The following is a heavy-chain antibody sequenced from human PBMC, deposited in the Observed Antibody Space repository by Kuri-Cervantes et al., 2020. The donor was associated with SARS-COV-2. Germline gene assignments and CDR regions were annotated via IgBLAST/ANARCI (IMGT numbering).Heavy chain of an antibody. CDR3: ARVSGAGAFDI. CDR2: IYHSGST. J-gene: IGHJ3*02. Sequence: GSLRLSCTVSGYSISGGYYWGWIRQPPGKGLEWIGSIYHSGSTYYNPSLKSRVTISVDTPKNQFSLKLSSVTAADTAVYYCARVSGAGAFDIWGQGTMVTVSS. V-gene: IGHV4-38-2*02. CDR1: GYSISGGYY. D-gene: IGHD1-26*01.